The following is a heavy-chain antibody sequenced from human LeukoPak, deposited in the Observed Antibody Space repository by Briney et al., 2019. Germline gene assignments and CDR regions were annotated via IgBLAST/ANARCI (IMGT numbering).Heavy chain of an antibody. V-gene: IGHV4-59*01. CDR3: ARSYYYDFWSGYYFDY. CDR1: GGSISSYY. J-gene: IGHJ4*02. D-gene: IGHD3-3*01. CDR2: IYYSGST. Sequence: ASETLSLTCTVSGGSISSYYWSWIRQPPGKGLEWIGYIYYSGSTNYNPSLTSRVTISVDTSKNQFSLKLSSVTAADTAVYYCARSYYYDFWSGYYFDYWGQGTLVTVSS.